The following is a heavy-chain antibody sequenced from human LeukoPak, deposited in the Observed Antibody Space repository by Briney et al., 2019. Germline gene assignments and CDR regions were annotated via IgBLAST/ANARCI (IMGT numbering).Heavy chain of an antibody. J-gene: IGHJ4*02. CDR2: IDTNTGTP. CDR3: ARLRNLDY. D-gene: IGHD1-14*01. V-gene: IGHV7-4-1*02. CDR1: GDTFTTYG. Sequence: GASVKVSCKASGDTFTTYGITWVRQAPGQGLEWKGWIDTNTGTPTYAQGFTGRYVFSLDTSVSTAYLQISSLKAEDTAMYYCARLRNLDYWGQGTLVTVSS.